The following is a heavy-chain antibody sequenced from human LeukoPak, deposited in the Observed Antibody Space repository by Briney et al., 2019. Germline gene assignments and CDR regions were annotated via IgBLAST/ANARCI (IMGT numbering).Heavy chain of an antibody. Sequence: ASVKVSCKASGYTFTSYDINWVRQATGQGLEWMGWMNPNSGNTGYAQKFQGRVTMTRNTSISTAYMELSSLRSEDTAVYYCARGRRGTTVTTRKYYFDYWGQGTLVTVS. J-gene: IGHJ4*02. V-gene: IGHV1-8*01. D-gene: IGHD4-17*01. CDR3: ARGRRGTTVTTRKYYFDY. CDR1: GYTFTSYD. CDR2: MNPNSGNT.